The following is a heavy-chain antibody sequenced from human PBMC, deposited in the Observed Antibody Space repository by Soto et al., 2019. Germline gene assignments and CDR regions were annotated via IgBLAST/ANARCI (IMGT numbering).Heavy chain of an antibody. CDR2: ISSSSSTI. Sequence: VGSLRLSCAASGFTFSSYSMNWVRQAPGNGLEWVSYISSSSSTIYYADSVKGRFTISRDNAKNSLYLQMNSLRDEDTAVYYCARVYYDSSGYWGYGMDVWGQGTTVTVSS. V-gene: IGHV3-48*02. CDR1: GFTFSSYS. CDR3: ARVYYDSSGYWGYGMDV. J-gene: IGHJ6*02. D-gene: IGHD3-22*01.